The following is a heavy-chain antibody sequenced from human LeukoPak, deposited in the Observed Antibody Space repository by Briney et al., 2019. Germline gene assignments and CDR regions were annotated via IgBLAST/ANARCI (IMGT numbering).Heavy chain of an antibody. CDR1: GYTFTSYD. V-gene: IGHV1-18*01. J-gene: IGHJ1*01. CDR2: ISAYNGNT. Sequence: ASVKVSCKASGYTFTSYDINWVRQATGQGLEWMGWISAYNGNTNYAQKFQGRVTMTTDTSTSTAYMELRSLRSDDTAVYYCTRAPGQWPTFQHWGQGTLVTVSS. D-gene: IGHD6-19*01. CDR3: TRAPGQWPTFQH.